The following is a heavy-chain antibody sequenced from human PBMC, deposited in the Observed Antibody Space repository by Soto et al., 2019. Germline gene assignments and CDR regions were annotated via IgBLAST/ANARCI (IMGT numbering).Heavy chain of an antibody. CDR2: IYYSGST. V-gene: IGHV4-59*01. CDR3: ARQLYYDSSGYYYIYYYYYGMDV. J-gene: IGHJ6*02. Sequence: SETLSLTCTVSGGSISSYYWSWIRQPPGKGLEWIGYIYYSGSTNYNPSLKSRVTISVDTSKNQFSLKLSSVTAADTAVYYCARQLYYDSSGYYYIYYYYYGMDVWGQGTTVTVSS. CDR1: GGSISSYY. D-gene: IGHD3-22*01.